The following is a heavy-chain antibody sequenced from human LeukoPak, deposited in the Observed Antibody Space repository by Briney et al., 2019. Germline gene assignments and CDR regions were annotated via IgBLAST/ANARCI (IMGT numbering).Heavy chain of an antibody. D-gene: IGHD2-15*01. CDR2: ISNSGST. V-gene: IGHV4-59*11. Sequence: SETLSLTCTVSDGPIRSHYWTWIRQSPVKGLEWIGDISNSGSTKYNPSLKSRATISIDTSKSQISLRLSSVTAADTAVYYCGRDALVGYFSYYYIDVWGKGTTVTVSS. CDR1: DGPIRSHY. J-gene: IGHJ6*03. CDR3: GRDALVGYFSYYYIDV.